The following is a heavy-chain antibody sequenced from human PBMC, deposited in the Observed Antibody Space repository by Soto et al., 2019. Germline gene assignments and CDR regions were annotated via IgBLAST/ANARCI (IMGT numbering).Heavy chain of an antibody. CDR1: GGTFSTYA. CDR2: IIPMFGTA. Sequence: QVQLVQSGAEVKKPESSVKVSCKAPGGTFSTYAISWVRQAPGQGLEWMGGIIPMFGTANYAQRFQDRVTCTADDSTNTVDMELSSLRSEDTAVYFCASGIQLWLRRINNGYSGWGQGTLVTVSS. CDR3: ASGIQLWLRRINNGYSG. J-gene: IGHJ4*02. D-gene: IGHD5-18*01. V-gene: IGHV1-69*12.